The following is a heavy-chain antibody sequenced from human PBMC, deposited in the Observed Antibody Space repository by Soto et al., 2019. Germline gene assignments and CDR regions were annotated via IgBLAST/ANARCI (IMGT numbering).Heavy chain of an antibody. Sequence: SETLSLTCTVSGGSISSYYWSWIRQPPGKGLEWIGYIYYSGSTNYNPSLKSRVTISVDTSKNQFSLKLSSVTAADTAVYYCARGPSAKDLGPFDYWGQGTLVTVSS. CDR1: GGSISSYY. J-gene: IGHJ4*02. V-gene: IGHV4-59*01. CDR3: ARGPSAKDLGPFDY. CDR2: IYYSGST.